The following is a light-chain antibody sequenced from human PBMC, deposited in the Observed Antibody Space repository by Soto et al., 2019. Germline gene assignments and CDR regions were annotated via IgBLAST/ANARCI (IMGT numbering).Light chain of an antibody. V-gene: IGLV2-14*01. CDR1: SSDVGGYNY. J-gene: IGLJ2*01. Sequence: QSALTQPASVSGFPGQSITISCTGTSSDVGGYNYVSWYQQHPGKAPKLMIYDVSNRPSGVSNRFSGSKSGNTASLTISGLQAEDEADYSCSSYTSSSTSVLFGGGTKLTVL. CDR2: DVS. CDR3: SSYTSSSTSVL.